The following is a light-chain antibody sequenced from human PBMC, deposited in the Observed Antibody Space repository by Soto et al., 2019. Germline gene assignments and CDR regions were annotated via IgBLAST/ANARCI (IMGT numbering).Light chain of an antibody. Sequence: EIVLTQSPGTLSLSPGERATLSCRASQSVSSSYLAWNQQKPGQAPRLLIHGASSRATGIPDRFSGSGSGTDFTLTISRLEPEDFAVYYCQQYGSLPYTFGQGTKLEIK. J-gene: IGKJ2*01. CDR1: QSVSSSY. V-gene: IGKV3-20*01. CDR2: GAS. CDR3: QQYGSLPYT.